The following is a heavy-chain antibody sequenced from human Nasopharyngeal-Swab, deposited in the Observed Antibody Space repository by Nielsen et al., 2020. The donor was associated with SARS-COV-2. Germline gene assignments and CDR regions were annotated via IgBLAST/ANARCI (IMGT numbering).Heavy chain of an antibody. J-gene: IGHJ5*02. D-gene: IGHD2-2*01. Sequence: ASVKVSCKASGYTFTSYYIHWVRQAPGQGLEWMGIINPSAGSTSYAQKFQGRVTMTRDTSTSTVSMELSSLRSEDTAVYYCAREDIGVVPVATGYNWFDPWGQGTLVTVSS. V-gene: IGHV1-46*01. CDR1: GYTFTSYY. CDR3: AREDIGVVPVATGYNWFDP. CDR2: INPSAGST.